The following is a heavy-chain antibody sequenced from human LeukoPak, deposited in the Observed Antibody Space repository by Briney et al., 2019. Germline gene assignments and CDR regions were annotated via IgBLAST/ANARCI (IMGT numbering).Heavy chain of an antibody. CDR2: IKTDGSQI. J-gene: IGHJ3*02. V-gene: IGHV3-7*01. D-gene: IGHD6-25*01. Sequence: GGSLRLSCVASGFTFSSYWMTWVRQAPGKGLEWVANIKTDGSQIYYADSMKGRFTISRDNAKNSLYLQMNSLRAEDTAVYYCARVAEAAAFDIWGQGTMVTVSS. CDR3: ARVAEAAAFDI. CDR1: GFTFSSYW.